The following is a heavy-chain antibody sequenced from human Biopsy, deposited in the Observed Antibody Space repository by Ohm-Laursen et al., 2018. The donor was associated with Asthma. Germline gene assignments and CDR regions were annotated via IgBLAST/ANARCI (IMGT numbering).Heavy chain of an antibody. CDR3: AREGVAGTHIED. J-gene: IGHJ4*02. CDR2: ISYDGSSI. D-gene: IGHD6-19*01. CDR1: RFTYE. V-gene: IGHV3-30-3*01. Sequence: SLRLSCAASRFTYEMHWVRQAPGKGLEWGAVISYDGSSIYYADSVKGRFTISRDNSKNTLSLQMNSLTAEDTAVYYWAREGVAGTHIEDWGQGTLVTVSS.